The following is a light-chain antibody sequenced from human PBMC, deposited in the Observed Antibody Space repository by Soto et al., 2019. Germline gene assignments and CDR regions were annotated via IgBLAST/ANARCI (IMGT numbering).Light chain of an antibody. V-gene: IGKV1-8*01. CDR3: QKYYSYPLT. Sequence: AIRMTQSPSSFSASTGDRVTITCRASQGISSYLAWYQQKPGKAPKLLIYAASTLQSGVPSRFSGSGSGKDFNLTISCLQSEDFTTYYCQKYYSYPLTFGGGTKVEIK. CDR1: QGISSY. CDR2: AAS. J-gene: IGKJ4*01.